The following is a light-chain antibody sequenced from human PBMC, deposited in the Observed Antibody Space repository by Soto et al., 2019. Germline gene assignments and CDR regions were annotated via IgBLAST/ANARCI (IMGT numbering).Light chain of an antibody. J-gene: IGLJ2*01. CDR2: GNS. V-gene: IGLV1-40*01. CDR1: SSNIGAGYD. CDR3: QSYESSLSGYVV. Sequence: QSVLTQPPSVSGAPGQRVTISCTGSSSNIGAGYDVHWYQQLPGTAPKLLIYGNSNRPSGVPDRFSGSKSGTSASLAITGRQAEDEADYYCQSYESSLSGYVVFGGGTKLTVL.